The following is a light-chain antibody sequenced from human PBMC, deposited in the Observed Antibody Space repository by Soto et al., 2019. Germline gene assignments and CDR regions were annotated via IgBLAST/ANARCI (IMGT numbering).Light chain of an antibody. CDR1: SSNIGAGYD. CDR2: GNS. CDR3: QSYDSSLSALV. J-gene: IGLJ3*02. V-gene: IGLV1-40*01. Sequence: SVLTQPPSVSGAPGQRVTISCTGSSSNIGAGYDVHWYQQLPGTAPKLLIYGNSNRPSGVPDRFSGSKSGTSASLAITGLQAEVEADYYCQSYDSSLSALVFGGGTKLTVL.